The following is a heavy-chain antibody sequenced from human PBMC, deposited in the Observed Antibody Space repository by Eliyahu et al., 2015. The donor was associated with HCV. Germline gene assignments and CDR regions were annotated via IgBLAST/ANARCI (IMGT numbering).Heavy chain of an antibody. CDR1: GFPFTNYS. J-gene: IGHJ6*02. CDR3: ARPGGCSTTGCYYFYYGMDV. CDR2: ISSSSAYI. V-gene: IGHV3-21*01. D-gene: IGHD2-2*01. Sequence: EVQLVESGGGLVKPGGSLRLSCTASGFPFTNYSLXWVRQAPGKGLGGVSSISSSSAYIYYADSVKGRFTISRDNAKNALHLQMNSLRAEDTAVYYCARPGGCSTTGCYYFYYGMDVWGQGTTVTVSS.